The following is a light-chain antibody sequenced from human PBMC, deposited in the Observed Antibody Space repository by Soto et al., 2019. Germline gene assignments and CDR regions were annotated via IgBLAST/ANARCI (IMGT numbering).Light chain of an antibody. CDR3: QQYNQWPLT. Sequence: EIVMTQSPATLSVSPGERATLSCRASESVSRDLGWYLQEPGQAPRLLIYGASTRATGIPDRFSGRGSGTDFTLTINSLQSEDFVVYYCQQYNQWPLTFGGGTKVEVK. V-gene: IGKV3-15*01. J-gene: IGKJ4*01. CDR1: ESVSRD. CDR2: GAS.